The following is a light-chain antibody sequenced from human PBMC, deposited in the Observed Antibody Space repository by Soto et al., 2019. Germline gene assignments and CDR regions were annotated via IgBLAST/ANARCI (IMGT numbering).Light chain of an antibody. CDR1: QSVSSSY. Sequence: EIVLRQSPPTLSLSPGVRATLSCRASQSVSSSYLAWYQQKPGQAPRLLIYGASSRATGIPDRFSGSGSETDFTLTISRLEPEDFAVYYCQQYGSSRETFGQGTKVDIK. CDR3: QQYGSSRET. V-gene: IGKV3-20*01. CDR2: GAS. J-gene: IGKJ1*01.